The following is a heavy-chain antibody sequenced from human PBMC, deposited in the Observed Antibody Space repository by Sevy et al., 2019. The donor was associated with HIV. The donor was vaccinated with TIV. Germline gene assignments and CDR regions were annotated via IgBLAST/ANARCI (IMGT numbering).Heavy chain of an antibody. Sequence: GGSLRLSCAASGFTFSSYDMHWVRQATGKGLEWVSAIGTAGDTYYPGSMKGRFTISRENAKNSLYLQMNSLRAGDTAVYYCARMATMVRGVQGAFDIWGQGTMVTVSS. CDR2: IGTAGDT. V-gene: IGHV3-13*01. D-gene: IGHD3-10*01. CDR1: GFTFSSYD. CDR3: ARMATMVRGVQGAFDI. J-gene: IGHJ3*02.